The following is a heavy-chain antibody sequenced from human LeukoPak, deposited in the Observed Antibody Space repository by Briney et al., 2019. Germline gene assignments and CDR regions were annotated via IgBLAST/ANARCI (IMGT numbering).Heavy chain of an antibody. CDR3: ARAATTPRAYGDYPYYYYGMDV. Sequence: KPSETLSLTCAVYGGSFSGYYWSWIRQPPGKGLEWIGEINHSGSTNYNPSLKSRVTISVDTSKNQFSLRLSSVTAADTAVYYCARAATTPRAYGDYPYYYYGMDVWGQGTTVSVSS. V-gene: IGHV4-34*01. J-gene: IGHJ6*02. CDR2: INHSGST. CDR1: GGSFSGYY. D-gene: IGHD4-17*01.